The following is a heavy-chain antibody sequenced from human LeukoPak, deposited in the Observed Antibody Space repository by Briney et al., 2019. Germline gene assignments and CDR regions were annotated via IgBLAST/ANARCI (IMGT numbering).Heavy chain of an antibody. V-gene: IGHV6-1*01. J-gene: IGHJ4*02. CDR3: AREGYSSGWSSGQLDY. D-gene: IGHD6-19*01. CDR1: GDSVSSNSAA. Sequence: SQTLSLTCAISGDSVSSNSAAWNWIRQSPSRGLERLGRTYYRSKWYNDYAVSVKSRITINPDTSKNQFSLQLNSVTPEDTAVYYCAREGYSSGWSSGQLDYWGQGTLVTVSS. CDR2: TYYRSKWYN.